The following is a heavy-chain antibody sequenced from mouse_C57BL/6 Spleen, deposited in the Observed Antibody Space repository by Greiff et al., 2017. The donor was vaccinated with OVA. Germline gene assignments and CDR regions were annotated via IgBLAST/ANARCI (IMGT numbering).Heavy chain of an antibody. CDR3: ARGRIYYDYDGDFDY. Sequence: QVQLQQPGAELVKPGASVKMSCKASGYTFTSYWITWVKQRPGQGLEWIGDIYPGSGSTNYNEKFKSKATLTVDKSSSTAYMQLSSLTSEDSAVYYCARGRIYYDYDGDFDYWGQGTTLTVSS. CDR2: IYPGSGST. J-gene: IGHJ2*01. D-gene: IGHD2-4*01. CDR1: GYTFTSYW. V-gene: IGHV1-55*01.